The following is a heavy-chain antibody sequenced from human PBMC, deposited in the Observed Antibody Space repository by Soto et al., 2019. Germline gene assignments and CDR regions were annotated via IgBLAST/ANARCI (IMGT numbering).Heavy chain of an antibody. CDR1: GGTFSSYT. CDR3: ARDKGRGQHY. D-gene: IGHD3-10*01. J-gene: IGHJ4*02. CDR2: LIPILGIA. V-gene: IGHV1-69*08. Sequence: QVQLVQSGAEVKKPGSSVKVSCKASGGTFSSYTISWVRQAPGQGLEWMGRLIPILGIANYAQKFQGRVTNTADKSTSTAYMELSSRRSEDTAVYYCARDKGRGQHYWGQGTLVTVSS.